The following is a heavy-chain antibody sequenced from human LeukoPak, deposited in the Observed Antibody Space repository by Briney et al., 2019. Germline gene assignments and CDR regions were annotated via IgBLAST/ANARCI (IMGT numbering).Heavy chain of an antibody. V-gene: IGHV4-59*01. J-gene: IGHJ4*02. CDR2: IYYSGST. Sequence: SETLSLTCTVSGGSISSYYWSWIRQPPGKGLEWIGYIYYSGSTNYNPSLKSRITISVDTSKNQFSLKLSSVTAADSAVYYCARGGADFGVVTYYFDYWGQGTLVTVSS. CDR1: GGSISSYY. CDR3: ARGGADFGVVTYYFDY. D-gene: IGHD3-3*01.